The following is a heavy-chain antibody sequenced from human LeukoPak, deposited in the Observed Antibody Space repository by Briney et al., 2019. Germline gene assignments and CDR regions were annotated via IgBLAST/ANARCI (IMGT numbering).Heavy chain of an antibody. Sequence: SETLSLTCTVSGGSISSSSYYWGWIRQPPGKGLEWIGSIYYSGSTYYNPSLKSRVTMSVDTSRNQFSLKLTSVTAADTAVYYCASMSSGYYYVSTPEYIHHWGQGTLVTVSS. V-gene: IGHV4-39*07. J-gene: IGHJ1*01. D-gene: IGHD3-22*01. CDR1: GGSISSSSYY. CDR2: IYYSGST. CDR3: ASMSSGYYYVSTPEYIHH.